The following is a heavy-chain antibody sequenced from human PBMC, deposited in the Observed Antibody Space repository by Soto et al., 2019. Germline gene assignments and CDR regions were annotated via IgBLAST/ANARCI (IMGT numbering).Heavy chain of an antibody. Sequence: SETLSLTCAVYGGSFSGYYWSWIRQPPGKGLEWIGEINHSGSTNYNPSLKSRVTISVDTSKNQFSLKLSSVTAADTAVYYCARGQPYYDILTGYYSGQDFDYWGQGTLVTVSS. V-gene: IGHV4-34*01. J-gene: IGHJ4*02. CDR1: GGSFSGYY. CDR3: ARGQPYYDILTGYYSGQDFDY. D-gene: IGHD3-9*01. CDR2: INHSGST.